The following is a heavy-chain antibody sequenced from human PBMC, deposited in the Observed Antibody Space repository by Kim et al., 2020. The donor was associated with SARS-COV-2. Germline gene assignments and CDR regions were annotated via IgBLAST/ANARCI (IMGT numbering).Heavy chain of an antibody. CDR1: GGSFGTYA. Sequence: SVKVSCKASGGSFGTYAINWVRQAPGQGLEWMGGIIPVFRTPNYSQKFQGSVTISADGPTSTAYLELNSLRYDDTAVYYCAKGGSSTSWSMDVWGQGTTVTV. D-gene: IGHD2-2*01. CDR2: IIPVFRTP. CDR3: AKGGSSTSWSMDV. V-gene: IGHV1-69*13. J-gene: IGHJ6*02.